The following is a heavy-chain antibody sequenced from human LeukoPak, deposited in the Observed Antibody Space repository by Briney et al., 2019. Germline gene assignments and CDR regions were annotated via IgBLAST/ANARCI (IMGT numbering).Heavy chain of an antibody. CDR2: IHLSGST. V-gene: IGHV4-34*01. CDR1: GASFSHYY. Sequence: SETLSLTCAIYGASFSHYYWSWIRQPPGKGLEWVGEIHLSGSTSFNPSLESRVSISKDTSKTQFSLKLPSVTAADTAVYYCSRGSDESKTGDYWGQGTLVTVSS. D-gene: IGHD6-25*01. CDR3: SRGSDESKTGDY. J-gene: IGHJ4*02.